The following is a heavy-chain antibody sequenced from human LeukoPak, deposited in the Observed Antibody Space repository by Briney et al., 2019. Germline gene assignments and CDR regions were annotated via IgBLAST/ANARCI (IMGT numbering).Heavy chain of an antibody. J-gene: IGHJ4*02. D-gene: IGHD3-22*01. Sequence: GGSLRLSCSASGLTFNGYDMNWVRPAPGKGREWVSYISSSGSTIYYADSVKGRFTISRDNAKNSLYLQMNSLGAADTAIYYCASDRTYYYDSSGYSRYFDYWGQGTLVTVSS. V-gene: IGHV3-48*03. CDR1: GLTFNGYD. CDR3: ASDRTYYYDSSGYSRYFDY. CDR2: ISSSGSTI.